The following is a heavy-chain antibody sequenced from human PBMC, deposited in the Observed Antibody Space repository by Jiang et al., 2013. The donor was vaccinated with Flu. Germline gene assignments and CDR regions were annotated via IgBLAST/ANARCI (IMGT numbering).Heavy chain of an antibody. V-gene: IGHV1-69*01. J-gene: IGHJ4*02. D-gene: IGHD3-10*01. CDR1: GGSFTTYT. CDR3: AAAPWSSGGFPFDS. CDR2: IIPVFGTS. Sequence: GAEVKKPGSSVTVSCKASGGSFTTYTFNWVRQAPGHGLEWVGGIIPVFGTSNYAQELQARVTFIADESTSTAYMELTSLKFEDTAVYYCAAAPWSSGGFPFDSWGQGDPGQRLL.